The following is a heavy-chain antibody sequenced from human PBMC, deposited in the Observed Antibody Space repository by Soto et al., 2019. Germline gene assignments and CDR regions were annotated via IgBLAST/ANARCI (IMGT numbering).Heavy chain of an antibody. J-gene: IGHJ5*02. CDR1: GNSFTNFG. V-gene: IGHV1-18*01. Sequence: QGQLVQSGAEVKKAGASVKVSCTASGNSFTNFGVTWVREAPGQGLEWMGWVSAYTEDPNYAQKFQGRATRTVDTSTSTAYLDLRSLTSDDTAVYYCARVIPGAEAWFDPWGQGTLVTVSS. D-gene: IGHD2-2*01. CDR2: VSAYTEDP. CDR3: ARVIPGAEAWFDP.